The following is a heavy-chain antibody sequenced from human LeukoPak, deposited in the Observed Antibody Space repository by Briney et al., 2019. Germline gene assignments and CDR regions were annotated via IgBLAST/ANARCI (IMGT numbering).Heavy chain of an antibody. CDR3: ARMEEEDNWNYVPTYYFDC. V-gene: IGHV4-39*07. CDR1: GGSISSSSYY. D-gene: IGHD1-7*01. J-gene: IGHJ4*02. CDR2: IYYSGST. Sequence: SETLSLTCTVSGGSISSSSYYWGWIRQPPGKGLEWIGSIYYSGSTYYNPSLKSRVTISVDTSKNQFSLKLSSVTAADTAVYYCARMEEEDNWNYVPTYYFDCWAREPWSPSPQ.